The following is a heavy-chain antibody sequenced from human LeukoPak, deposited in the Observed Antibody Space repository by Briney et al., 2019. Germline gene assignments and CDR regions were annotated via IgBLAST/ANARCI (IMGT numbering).Heavy chain of an antibody. CDR3: ARDSSSYLIYYYYGMDV. J-gene: IGHJ6*02. D-gene: IGHD6-13*01. CDR1: GYTFTGYY. Sequence: ASVKVSRKASGYTFTGYYMHWVRQAPGQGLEWMGWINPNSGGTNYAQKFQGRVTMTRDTSISTAYMELSRLRSDDTAVYYCARDSSSYLIYYYYGMDVWGQGTTVTVSS. V-gene: IGHV1-2*02. CDR2: INPNSGGT.